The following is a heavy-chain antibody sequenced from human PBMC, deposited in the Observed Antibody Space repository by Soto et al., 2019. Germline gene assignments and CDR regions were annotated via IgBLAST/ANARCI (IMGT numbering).Heavy chain of an antibody. D-gene: IGHD1-1*01. J-gene: IGHJ4*02. CDR3: AKEAEENENVPIPGDN. V-gene: IGHV3-23*01. CDR2: ISGSGTMR. CDR1: GCICRNYA. Sequence: GGSLRLSCAACGCICRNYAMTWGRQAPGKGLEWVSGISGSGTMRSYADSVRGSFIVSRDNAKNTLFLQMDNLRVEDSAVYYCAKEAEENENVPIPGDNWGQGTPVTLYS.